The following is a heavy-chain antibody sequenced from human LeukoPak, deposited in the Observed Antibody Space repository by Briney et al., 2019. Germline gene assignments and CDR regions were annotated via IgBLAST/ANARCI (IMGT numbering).Heavy chain of an antibody. Sequence: GGSLRLSCAASGFTVSSTYMSWVRQAPGKGLEWVSLINGGEGPYYADSVKGRFTTSTDNSKNTLSLQMTSLRAEDTAMYYCARDRYFDFWGQGTLVTVSS. CDR2: INGGEGP. CDR3: ARDRYFDF. J-gene: IGHJ4*01. CDR1: GFTVSSTY. V-gene: IGHV3-53*01.